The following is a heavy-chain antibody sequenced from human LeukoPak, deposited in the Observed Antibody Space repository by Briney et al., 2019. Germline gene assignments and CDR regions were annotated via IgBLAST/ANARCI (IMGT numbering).Heavy chain of an antibody. V-gene: IGHV3-23*01. D-gene: IGHD5-24*01. CDR1: GRTFRRYA. J-gene: IGHJ4*02. Sequence: GGALRLSRVASGRTFRRYAMTRVLHAPGHRLGCGSSIRGSGTTTYFADSVKGRFTISRDNSKGSLYLQMNSLRDEDTAIYYCAQDRGYNYPFRYFDHWGQGTLVTVSS. CDR3: AQDRGYNYPFRYFDH. CDR2: IRGSGTTT.